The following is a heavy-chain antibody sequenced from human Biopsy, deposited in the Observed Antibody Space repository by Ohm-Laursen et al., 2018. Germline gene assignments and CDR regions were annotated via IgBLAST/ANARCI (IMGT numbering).Heavy chain of an antibody. CDR3: ARGQDSSYLAYGMDV. V-gene: IGHV4-59*11. J-gene: IGHJ6*02. Sequence: GTLSLTCAVSGASLSSHYWSWIRQPPGKGLEWIGYIYNRGSTKYNSSLKSRVTISVGTSKNQFSLTVRSVTAADTAMYYCARGQDSSYLAYGMDVWGQGTTVTVSS. CDR2: IYNRGST. CDR1: GASLSSHY. D-gene: IGHD6-19*01.